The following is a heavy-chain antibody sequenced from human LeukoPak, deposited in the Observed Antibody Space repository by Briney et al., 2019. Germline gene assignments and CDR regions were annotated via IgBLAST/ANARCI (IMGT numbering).Heavy chain of an antibody. CDR2: ISWVVGST. Sequence: GSLRHSCAPSGFTPDDYSMHWVRQAPQEGLGWVSLISWVVGSTYYTDSVKGRFTLSRDNSQNSLYLQMNSLRTEDTALYYCTKDMSIYGLDYWGQGTLVTVSS. CDR1: GFTPDDYS. J-gene: IGHJ4*02. D-gene: IGHD2/OR15-2a*01. V-gene: IGHV3-43*01. CDR3: TKDMSIYGLDY.